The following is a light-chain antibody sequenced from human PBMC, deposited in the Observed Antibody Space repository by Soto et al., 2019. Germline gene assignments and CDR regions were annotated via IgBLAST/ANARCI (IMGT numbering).Light chain of an antibody. CDR3: QHRRSWPLT. Sequence: EIVLTHSPDTLALSPQERATLSCRASQSVNNALAWYQRKPGQAPRLLIYDPSNRATGIPARFSGSGSGTDFSLTISSLEPEDSAVYYCQHRRSWPLTFGGGTKVEIK. CDR1: QSVNNA. J-gene: IGKJ4*01. V-gene: IGKV3-11*01. CDR2: DPS.